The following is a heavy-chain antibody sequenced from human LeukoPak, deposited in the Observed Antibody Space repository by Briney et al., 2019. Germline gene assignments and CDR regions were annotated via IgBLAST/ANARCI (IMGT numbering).Heavy chain of an antibody. J-gene: IGHJ4*02. CDR1: GFTFSSYW. D-gene: IGHD3-10*01. CDR2: ISGSGGST. Sequence: GGSLRLSCAASGFTFSSYWMSWVRQAPGKGLEWVSAISGSGGSTYYADSVKGRFTISRDNSKNTLYLQMNSLRAEDTAVYYCAKGVILWFGELLSHFDYWGQGTLVTVSS. CDR3: AKGVILWFGELLSHFDY. V-gene: IGHV3-23*01.